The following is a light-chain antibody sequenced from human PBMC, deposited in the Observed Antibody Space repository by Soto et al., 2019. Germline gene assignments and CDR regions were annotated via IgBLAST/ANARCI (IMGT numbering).Light chain of an antibody. CDR2: LEGSGSY. CDR3: ETWDSNTHTV. V-gene: IGLV4-60*02. J-gene: IGLJ3*02. Sequence: QLVLTQSSSASASLGSSVKLTCTLSSGHSSYIIACHQQQPGKAPRYLMKLEGSGSYNKGSGVPDRFSGSSSGADRYLTISHLQFEDEADYYCETWDSNTHTVFGGGTKLTVL. CDR1: SGHSSYI.